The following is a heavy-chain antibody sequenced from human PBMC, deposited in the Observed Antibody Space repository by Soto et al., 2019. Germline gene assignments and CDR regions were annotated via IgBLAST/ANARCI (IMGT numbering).Heavy chain of an antibody. CDR2: IYYSGST. J-gene: IGHJ4*01. CDR1: GGSISSGGYY. CDR3: ARERTHYFDY. D-gene: IGHD1-7*01. V-gene: IGHV4-31*03. Sequence: SETLSLTCTVSGGSISSGGYYWSWIRQHPGKGLEWIGYIYYSGSTYYNPSLKSRVTISVDTSKNQFSLKLSSVTAADTAVYYCARERTHYFDYWGHGTLGTVSS.